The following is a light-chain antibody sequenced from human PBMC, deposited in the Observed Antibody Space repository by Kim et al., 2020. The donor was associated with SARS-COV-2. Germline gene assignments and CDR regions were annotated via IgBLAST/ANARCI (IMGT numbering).Light chain of an antibody. CDR1: NIGSKS. J-gene: IGLJ2*01. CDR2: YDS. Sequence: SYELTQPPSVSVAPGKTARITCGGNNIGSKSVHWYQQKPGQAPVLVIYYDSDRPSGIPERFSGSNSGNTATLTISRVEAGEEADYYCQVWDSSSDHPWVF. V-gene: IGLV3-21*04. CDR3: QVWDSSSDHPWV.